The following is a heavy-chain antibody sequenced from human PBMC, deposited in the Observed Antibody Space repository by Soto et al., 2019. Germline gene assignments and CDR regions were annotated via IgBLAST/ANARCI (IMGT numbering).Heavy chain of an antibody. CDR2: IYPGDSDT. CDR3: ARRGDYFDY. D-gene: IGHD3-3*01. J-gene: IGHJ4*02. Sequence: ESLKLSCKGSGYSFPSYWIVWVRQMPGKGLELMGIIYPGDSDTRYSPSFQGQVTISVDKSISTAYLQWSSLEASDNAMYYCARRGDYFDYWGQGTLVTVSS. V-gene: IGHV5-51*01. CDR1: GYSFPSYW.